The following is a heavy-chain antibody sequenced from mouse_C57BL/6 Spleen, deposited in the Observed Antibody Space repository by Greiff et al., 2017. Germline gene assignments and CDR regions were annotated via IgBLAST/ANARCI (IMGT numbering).Heavy chain of an antibody. Sequence: EVNLVESGAELVRPGASVKLSCTASGFNIKDYYMHWVKQRPEQGLEWIGRIDPEDGDTEYAPTFQSKATMTADTSSNTAYLQLSSLTSEDTAVYYCTLYYYGSSSYFDYWGQGTTLTVSS. CDR2: IDPEDGDT. V-gene: IGHV14-1*01. D-gene: IGHD1-1*01. CDR1: GFNIKDYY. CDR3: TLYYYGSSSYFDY. J-gene: IGHJ2*01.